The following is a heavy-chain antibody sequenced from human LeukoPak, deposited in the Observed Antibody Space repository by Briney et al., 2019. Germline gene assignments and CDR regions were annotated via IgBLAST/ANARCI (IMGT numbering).Heavy chain of an antibody. CDR3: AIVNGGYCSGGRCSDY. V-gene: IGHV3-23*01. CDR1: GFTFSSYG. D-gene: IGHD2-15*01. J-gene: IGHJ4*02. Sequence: GGSLRLSCAASGFTFSSYGMHWVRQARGKGLEWVSGISGSGGSIYQADSVKGRFTISRDNSKNTLYLQMNSLRAEDTAVYYCAIVNGGYCSGGRCSDYWGQGTLVTVSS. CDR2: ISGSGGSI.